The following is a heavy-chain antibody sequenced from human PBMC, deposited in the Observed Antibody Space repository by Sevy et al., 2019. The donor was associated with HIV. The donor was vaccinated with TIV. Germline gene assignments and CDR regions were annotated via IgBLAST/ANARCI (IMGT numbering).Heavy chain of an antibody. CDR1: GDSVSSNSAA. J-gene: IGHJ6*02. Sequence: KQSQTLSLTCAISGDSVSSNSAAWNWIRQSPSRGLEWLGRTYYRSKWYNDYAVSVKSRITINPDTSKNQFSLQLNSVTPEDTAVYYCARATGMVVAATDGMDVWGQGTTVTVSS. CDR2: TYYRSKWYN. D-gene: IGHD2-15*01. V-gene: IGHV6-1*01. CDR3: ARATGMVVAATDGMDV.